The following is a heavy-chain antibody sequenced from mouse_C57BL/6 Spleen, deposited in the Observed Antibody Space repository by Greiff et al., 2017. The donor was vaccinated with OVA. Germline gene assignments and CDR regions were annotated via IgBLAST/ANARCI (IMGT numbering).Heavy chain of an antibody. D-gene: IGHD1-1*01. Sequence: EVQVVESGEGLVKPGGSLKLSCAASGFTFSSYAMSWVRQTPEKRLEWVAYISSGGDYIYYADTVKGRFTISRDNARNTLYLQMSSLKSEDTAMYYCTRDHYYGSSYFDYWGQGTTLTVSS. CDR2: ISSGGDYI. J-gene: IGHJ2*01. CDR1: GFTFSSYA. CDR3: TRDHYYGSSYFDY. V-gene: IGHV5-9-1*02.